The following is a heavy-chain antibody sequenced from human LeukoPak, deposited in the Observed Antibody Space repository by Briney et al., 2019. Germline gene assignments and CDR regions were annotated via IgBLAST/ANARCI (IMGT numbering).Heavy chain of an antibody. J-gene: IGHJ4*02. CDR1: GFTFSSYG. CDR3: ARDCRYCSGGSCYGY. Sequence: GGSLRLSCAASGFTFSSYGMHWVRPAAGKGLEWEAVTPNDGSDKFYADSVKGRFTISRDNSTNTLYLQMNSLRAEDTAVYYCARDCRYCSGGSCYGYWGQGTLVTVSS. V-gene: IGHV3-30*03. D-gene: IGHD2-15*01. CDR2: TPNDGSDK.